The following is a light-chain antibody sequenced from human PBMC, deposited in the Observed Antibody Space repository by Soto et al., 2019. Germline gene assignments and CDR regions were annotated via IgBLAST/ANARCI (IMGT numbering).Light chain of an antibody. CDR3: QQANSFPLT. V-gene: IGKV1D-12*01. Sequence: DIQVTQSPSSVSASVGDRVTITCRASQDINNWLAWYQQKPGKAPKLLIYTTSNLQSGVPSRFSGSGSGTXXXXXXXSXXXXDFATYXCQQANSFPLTFGGGTKVEIK. J-gene: IGKJ4*01. CDR1: QDINNW. CDR2: TTS.